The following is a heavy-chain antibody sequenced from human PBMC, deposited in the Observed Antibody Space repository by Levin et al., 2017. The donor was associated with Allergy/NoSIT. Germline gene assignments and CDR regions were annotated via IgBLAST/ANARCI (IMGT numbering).Heavy chain of an antibody. V-gene: IGHV3-21*01. Sequence: LSLTCAASGFPFSGYSMTWVRQAPGKGLEWVASIFTTTYYTYYAESVKGRFTISRDDARDSLYLQMNSLRAEDTAVYYCAREHSVTYYGYFDYWGQGILVTVSS. D-gene: IGHD1-26*01. CDR2: IFTTTYYT. CDR1: GFPFSGYS. CDR3: AREHSVTYYGYFDY. J-gene: IGHJ4*02.